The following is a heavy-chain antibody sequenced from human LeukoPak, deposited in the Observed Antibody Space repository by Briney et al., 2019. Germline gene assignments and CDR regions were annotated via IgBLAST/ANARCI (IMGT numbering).Heavy chain of an antibody. J-gene: IGHJ4*02. Sequence: QPGGSLRLSCAASGNYWMHWVRQAPGKGLVWVSHVNSDGSWTSHADSVKGRFTISKDNAKNTVRLQMNNLRTEDTAVYYRVSFYETNWGRGTLVTVSS. CDR2: VNSDGSWT. V-gene: IGHV3-74*01. CDR1: GNYW. D-gene: IGHD2-2*01. CDR3: VSFYETN.